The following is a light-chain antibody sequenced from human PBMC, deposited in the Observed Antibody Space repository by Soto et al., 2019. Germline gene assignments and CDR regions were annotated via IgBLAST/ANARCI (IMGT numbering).Light chain of an antibody. CDR3: QQCNSYPWT. Sequence: EIVLTQSPGTLSLSPGERATLSCRTSQSVRSSVLAWYQQRPGQAPRLLIYEASSRATGIPDRFSGSGSGTDFTLTISSLQPDDFATYYCQQCNSYPWTFGQGTKVDIK. J-gene: IGKJ1*01. V-gene: IGKV3-20*01. CDR2: EAS. CDR1: QSVRSSV.